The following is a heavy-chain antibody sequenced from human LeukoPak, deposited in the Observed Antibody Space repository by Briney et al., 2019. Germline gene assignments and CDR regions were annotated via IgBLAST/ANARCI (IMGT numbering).Heavy chain of an antibody. D-gene: IGHD5-24*01. Sequence: GGSLRLSCAASGFTFSNAWMSWVRQAPGKGLEWVGRIKSKTDGGTTDYAAPVKGRFTISRDDSKNTLYLQMNSLRAEDTALYYCAKVRDGDNSLLGYWGQGTLVTVSS. CDR2: IKSKTDGGTT. CDR3: AKVRDGDNSLLGY. V-gene: IGHV3-15*01. J-gene: IGHJ4*02. CDR1: GFTFSNAW.